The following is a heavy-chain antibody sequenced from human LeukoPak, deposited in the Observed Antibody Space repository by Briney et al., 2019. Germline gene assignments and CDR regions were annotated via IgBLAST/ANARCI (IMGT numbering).Heavy chain of an antibody. V-gene: IGHV1-8*01. CDR3: ARVGGDTVTNRY. Sequence: ASVKVSCKASGYTFTSYDINWVRQAPGQGLEGMGWMNPNSGNTGYAQKFQGRVTMTRNTSISTAYMELSSLRSEDTAVYYCARVGGDTVTNRYWGQGTLVTVSS. D-gene: IGHD4-17*01. CDR1: GYTFTSYD. CDR2: MNPNSGNT. J-gene: IGHJ4*02.